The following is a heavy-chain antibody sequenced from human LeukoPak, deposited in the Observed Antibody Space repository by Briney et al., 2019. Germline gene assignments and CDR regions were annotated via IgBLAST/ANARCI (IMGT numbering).Heavy chain of an antibody. J-gene: IGHJ4*02. V-gene: IGHV3-30-3*01. CDR1: GFFFTEYA. CDR2: ISYDGSNK. Sequence: PGGSLRLSCTASGFFFTEYAVSWVRQAPGKGLEWVAVISYDGSNKYYADSVKGRFTISRDNSKNTLYLQMNSLRAEDTAVYYCARDHDSSGYYTIVDQWGQGTLVTVSS. D-gene: IGHD3-22*01. CDR3: ARDHDSSGYYTIVDQ.